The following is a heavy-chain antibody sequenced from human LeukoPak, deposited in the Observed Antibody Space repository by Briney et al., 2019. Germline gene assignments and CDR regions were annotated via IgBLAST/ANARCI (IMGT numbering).Heavy chain of an antibody. V-gene: IGHV3-66*01. Sequence: GGSLRLSCTASGFTDSSHYMTWLRQAPERALEWFSVIYGGDNTHYADSVKGRFTISRDNSKNTLSLQMNSLRSEDTAVYYCARGPYNWNYPRGFLDYWGQGTLVTVSS. CDR1: GFTDSSHY. J-gene: IGHJ4*02. CDR2: IYGGDNT. CDR3: ARGPYNWNYPRGFLDY. D-gene: IGHD1-7*01.